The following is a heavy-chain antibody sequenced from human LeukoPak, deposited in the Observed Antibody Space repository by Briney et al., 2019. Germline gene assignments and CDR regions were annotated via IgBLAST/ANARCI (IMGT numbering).Heavy chain of an antibody. J-gene: IGHJ5*02. CDR3: ARRVIMSAAGVPDTWLDP. CDR2: ISYSGGT. D-gene: IGHD2-8*01. CDR1: GGSISNSSPYY. V-gene: IGHV4-61*05. Sequence: SETLSLTCTVSGGSISNSSPYYWNWIRQPPGKGLEWVGHISYSGGTKYNPSLQSRVTISIDTSKNQFSLNLSSVTAADTAVYYCARRVIMSAAGVPDTWLDPWGQGILVTVSS.